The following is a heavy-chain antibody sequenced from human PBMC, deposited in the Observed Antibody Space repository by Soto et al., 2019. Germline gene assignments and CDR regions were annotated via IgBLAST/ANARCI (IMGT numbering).Heavy chain of an antibody. D-gene: IGHD3-9*01. CDR1: GGTFSSYA. CDR3: ARGLYYDILTGYYRRNAFDI. Sequence: QVQLVQSGAEVKKPGSSVKVSCKASGGTFSSYAISWVRQVPGQGLEWMGGIIPIFGTANYAQKFQGRVTITADESTSTAYMELSSLRSEDTAVYYCARGLYYDILTGYYRRNAFDIWGQGTMVTVSS. V-gene: IGHV1-69*01. J-gene: IGHJ3*02. CDR2: IIPIFGTA.